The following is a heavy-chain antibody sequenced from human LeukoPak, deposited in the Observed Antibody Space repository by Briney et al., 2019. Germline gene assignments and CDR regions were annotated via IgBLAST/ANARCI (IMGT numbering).Heavy chain of an antibody. D-gene: IGHD3-22*01. J-gene: IGHJ4*02. V-gene: IGHV1-18*01. Sequence: ASVKVSCKASGGTFSSYAISWVRQAPGQGLEWMGWISAYNGNTNYAQKLQGRVTMTTDTSTSTAYMELRSLRSDDTAVYYCARDRPYYYDSSGYPNWGQGTLVTVSS. CDR3: ARDRPYYYDSSGYPN. CDR1: GGTFSSYA. CDR2: ISAYNGNT.